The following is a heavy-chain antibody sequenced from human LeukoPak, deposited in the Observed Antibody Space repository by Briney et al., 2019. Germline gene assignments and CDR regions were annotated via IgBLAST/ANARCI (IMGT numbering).Heavy chain of an antibody. D-gene: IGHD1-14*01. V-gene: IGHV3-48*01. CDR1: GFTFSSYS. CDR2: ISSSGSTI. J-gene: IGHJ4*02. CDR3: ARPRSGYYFDH. Sequence: PGGSLRLSCAASGFTFSSYSMSWVRQAPGKGLEWLSYISSSGSTIYYADSVKGRFTISRDSAKNSLYLQMNSLGAEDTAVYYCARPRSGYYFDHWGQGTLVTVSS.